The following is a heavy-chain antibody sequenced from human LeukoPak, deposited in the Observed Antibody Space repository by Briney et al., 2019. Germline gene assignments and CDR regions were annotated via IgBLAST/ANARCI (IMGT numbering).Heavy chain of an antibody. D-gene: IGHD2-15*01. CDR1: GYTFTGYY. CDR2: INPNSGGT. CDR3: ARCVVVVAATHNWFDP. Sequence: GASVKVSCKASGYTFTGYYMHWVRQAPGQGLEWMGWINPNSGGTNYAQKFQGRVTMTRDTSISTAYMELSRLRSDDTAVYYCARCVVVVAATHNWFDPWGQGTLVTVSS. J-gene: IGHJ5*02. V-gene: IGHV1-2*02.